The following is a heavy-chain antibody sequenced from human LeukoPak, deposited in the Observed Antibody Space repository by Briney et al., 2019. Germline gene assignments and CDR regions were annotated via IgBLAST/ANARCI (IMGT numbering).Heavy chain of an antibody. D-gene: IGHD3-22*01. J-gene: IGHJ4*02. V-gene: IGHV4-39*07. CDR3: ARAPYYYDSSGYYLGDFDY. CDR1: GGSISSSSYY. Sequence: SETLSLTCTVSGGSISSSSYYWGWIRQPPGKGLEWIGSIYYSGSTYYNPSLKSRVTISVDTSKNQFSLKLSSVTAADTAVYYCARAPYYYDSSGYYLGDFDYWGQGTLVTVSS. CDR2: IYYSGST.